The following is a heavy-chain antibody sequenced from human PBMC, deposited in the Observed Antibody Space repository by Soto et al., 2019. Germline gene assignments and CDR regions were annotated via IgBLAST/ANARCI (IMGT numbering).Heavy chain of an antibody. V-gene: IGHV3-11*06. CDR2: ISTINSFT. CDR1: GFSFSDYY. Sequence: GGSLRLSCAASGFSFSDYYMSWIRQAPGKGLEWVAYISTINSFTNYADSVKGRFTISRDNSKNSLYLQMNSLRAEDTAVYYCARVPNIVATMGSIYYYYGMDFGGQGTTVTVSS. D-gene: IGHD5-12*01. J-gene: IGHJ6*02. CDR3: ARVPNIVATMGSIYYYYGMDF.